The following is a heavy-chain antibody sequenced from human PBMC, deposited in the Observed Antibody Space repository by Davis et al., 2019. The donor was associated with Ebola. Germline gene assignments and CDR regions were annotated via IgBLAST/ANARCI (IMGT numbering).Heavy chain of an antibody. J-gene: IGHJ3*02. Sequence: GESLKISCKGSGYSFASYWISWVRQMPGKGLEWMGTIDASDSYINYNPSFQGHVTISADKSISTAYLQWSSLKASDTAMYYCARFYYYDSSGYSAFDIWGQGTMVTVSS. CDR3: ARFYYYDSSGYSAFDI. V-gene: IGHV5-10-1*01. CDR1: GYSFASYW. CDR2: IDASDSYI. D-gene: IGHD3-22*01.